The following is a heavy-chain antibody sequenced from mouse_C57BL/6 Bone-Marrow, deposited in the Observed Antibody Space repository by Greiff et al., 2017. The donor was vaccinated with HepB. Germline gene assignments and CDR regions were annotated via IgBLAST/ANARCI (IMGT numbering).Heavy chain of an antibody. J-gene: IGHJ1*03. CDR2: ISSGGDYI. Sequence: EVQGVESGEGLVKPGGSLKLSCAASGFTFSSYAMSWVRQTPEKRLEWVAYISSGGDYIYYADTVKGRFTISRDNARNTLYLQMSSLKSEDTAMYYCTREGDYGSSYVHWYFDVWGTGTTVTVSS. CDR3: TREGDYGSSYVHWYFDV. CDR1: GFTFSSYA. V-gene: IGHV5-9-1*02. D-gene: IGHD1-1*01.